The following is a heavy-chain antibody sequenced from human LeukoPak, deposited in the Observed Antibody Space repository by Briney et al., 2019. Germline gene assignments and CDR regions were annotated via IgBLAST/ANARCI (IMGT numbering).Heavy chain of an antibody. CDR1: GYTFTSYY. CDR3: ARGGIVLMVYEYYFDY. CDR2: INTNTGNP. Sequence: ASVKVSCKASGYTFTSYYMHWVRQAPGQGLEWMGWINTNTGNPTYAQGFTGRFVFSLDTSVSTAYLQISSLKAEDTAVYYCARGGIVLMVYEYYFDYWGQGTLVTVSS. J-gene: IGHJ4*02. V-gene: IGHV7-4-1*02. D-gene: IGHD2-8*01.